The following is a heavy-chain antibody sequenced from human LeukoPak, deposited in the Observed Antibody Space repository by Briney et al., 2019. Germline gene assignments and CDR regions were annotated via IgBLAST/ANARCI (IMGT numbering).Heavy chain of an antibody. Sequence: PSETLSLTCTVSLDSTTGNFGCWVREPPRKGLEWIGEIHRSGSPNYNPSLQSRVTISIDRSRNQIALELSSVTAADTAVYYCAREILGGFYPGPYWGQGTLVTVSS. V-gene: IGHV4-4*02. D-gene: IGHD3-10*01. J-gene: IGHJ4*02. CDR3: AREILGGFYPGPY. CDR2: IHRSGSP. CDR1: LDSTTGNF.